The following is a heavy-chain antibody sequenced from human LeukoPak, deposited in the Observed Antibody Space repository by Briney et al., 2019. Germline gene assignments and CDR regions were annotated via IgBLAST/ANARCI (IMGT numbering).Heavy chain of an antibody. CDR1: GFTFSDYT. V-gene: IGHV3-21*01. Sequence: GGSLRLSCVASGFTFSDYTMNWVRHAPGKGLEWVSSISSSSSDIYYADSVKGRFTISRDNAKKSLSLQMTSLRAEATAVYYCARAILYPYYFDYWGQGTLVTVSS. J-gene: IGHJ4*02. CDR3: ARAILYPYYFDY. D-gene: IGHD2-8*01. CDR2: ISSSSSDI.